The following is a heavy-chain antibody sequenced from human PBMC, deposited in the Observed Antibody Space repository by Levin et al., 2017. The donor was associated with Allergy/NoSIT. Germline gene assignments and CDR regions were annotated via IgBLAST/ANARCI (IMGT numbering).Heavy chain of an antibody. CDR1: GGTFSSYA. V-gene: IGHV1-69*13. J-gene: IGHJ6*02. CDR2: IIPIFGTA. Sequence: SVKVSCKASGGTFSSYAISWVRQAPGQGLEWMGGIIPIFGTANYAQKFQGRVLITADESTSTAYMELSSLRSEDTAVYYCARADYGDYDYYYYGMDVWGQGTTVTVSS. D-gene: IGHD4-17*01. CDR3: ARADYGDYDYYYYGMDV.